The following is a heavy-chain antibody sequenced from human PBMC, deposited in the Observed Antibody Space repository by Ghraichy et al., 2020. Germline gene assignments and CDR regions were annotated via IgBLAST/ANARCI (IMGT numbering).Heavy chain of an antibody. J-gene: IGHJ5*02. CDR1: GYIFTGYY. CDR2: INPKSGDI. V-gene: IGHV1-2*06. Sequence: ASVKVSCKASGYIFTGYYMYWVRQAPGQGLEWMGRINPKSGDIDYAQKFQGRVTMTRDTSITTAYMELGSLTSDDTAVYYCARGGDLPRAYAFVNNWLDPWGQGTLVTVSS. CDR3: ARGGDLPRAYAFVNNWLDP. D-gene: IGHD3-16*01.